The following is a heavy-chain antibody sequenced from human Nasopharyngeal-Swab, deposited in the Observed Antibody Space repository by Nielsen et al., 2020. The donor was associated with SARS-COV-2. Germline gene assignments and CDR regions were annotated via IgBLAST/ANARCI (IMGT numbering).Heavy chain of an antibody. D-gene: IGHD6-13*01. CDR3: ATSYRIAAAGAYYFDY. CDR1: GYTLTELS. J-gene: IGHJ4*02. V-gene: IGHV1-24*01. Sequence: ASVKVSCKVSGYTLTELSMHWVRQAPGKGLEWMGGFDPEDGETIYAQKLQGRVTMTEDTSTDTAYMELSSLRSEDTAVYYCATSYRIAAAGAYYFDYWGQGTLVTVSS. CDR2: FDPEDGET.